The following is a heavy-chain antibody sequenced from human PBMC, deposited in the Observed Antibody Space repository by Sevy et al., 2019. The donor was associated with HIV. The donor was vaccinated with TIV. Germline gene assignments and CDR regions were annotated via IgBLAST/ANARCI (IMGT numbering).Heavy chain of an antibody. CDR1: GFTFASYG. V-gene: IGHV3-23*01. Sequence: GGSLRLSCAASGFTFASYGMSWVRQAPGKGLEWVSGFTGSGGSTYYADSVKGRFTISRDNSKNTLYLQVISLRAEDTAVYYCAKGGFTMVRGVFDYWGQGTLVTVSS. CDR3: AKGGFTMVRGVFDY. D-gene: IGHD3-10*01. J-gene: IGHJ4*02. CDR2: FTGSGGST.